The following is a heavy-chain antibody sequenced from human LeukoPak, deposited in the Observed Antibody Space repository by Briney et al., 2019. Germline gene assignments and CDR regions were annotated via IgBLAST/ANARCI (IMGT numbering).Heavy chain of an antibody. CDR3: AILEYRHSSSQNRRKNWFDP. Sequence: SETLSLTCTVSGGSISSSSYYWGWIRQPPGKGLEWIGSIYYSGSTYYNPSLKSRVTISVDTSKNQFSLKLSSVTAEDTAVYYCAILEYRHSSSQNRRKNWFDPWGQGTLVTVSS. D-gene: IGHD6-13*01. J-gene: IGHJ5*02. CDR2: IYYSGST. CDR1: GGSISSSSYY. V-gene: IGHV4-39*07.